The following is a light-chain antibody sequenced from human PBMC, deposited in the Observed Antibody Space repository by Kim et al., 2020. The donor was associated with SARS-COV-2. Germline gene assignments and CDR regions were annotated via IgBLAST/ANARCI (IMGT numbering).Light chain of an antibody. CDR2: DNN. J-gene: IGLJ1*01. CDR3: AAWDSSLSAYV. Sequence: GQAVTISCSGGSSNIVNDYVSWYQHLPGTAPKLLIYDNNRRPSGIPDRFSGSKSGTSATLGITGLQTGDEADYYCAAWDSSLSAYVFGSGTKVTVL. V-gene: IGLV1-51*01. CDR1: SSNIVNDY.